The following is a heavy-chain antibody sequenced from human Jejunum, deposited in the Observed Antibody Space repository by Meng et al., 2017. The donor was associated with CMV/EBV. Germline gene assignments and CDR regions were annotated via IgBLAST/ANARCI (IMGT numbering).Heavy chain of an antibody. J-gene: IGHJ5*02. D-gene: IGHD3-22*01. CDR3: ARQDSSGYYFKWFDP. V-gene: IGHV4-30-4*01. CDR2: ISHSGRT. Sequence: GDSSSSGDYFWNWIRQSPGKGLEWIGYISHSGRTYYNPSLQSRVTMSVDTSKNHFSLRLSSVTAADTAVYFCARQDSSGYYFKWFDPWGQGTLVTVSS. CDR1: GDSSSSGDYF.